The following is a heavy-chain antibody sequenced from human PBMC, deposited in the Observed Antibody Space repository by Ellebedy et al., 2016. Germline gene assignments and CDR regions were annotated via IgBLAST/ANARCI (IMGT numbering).Heavy chain of an antibody. CDR3: ARVRIAVAGNQTRGDAFDI. CDR2: INHSGST. J-gene: IGHJ3*02. CDR1: GGSFSGYY. D-gene: IGHD6-19*01. Sequence: SETLSLTCAVYGGSFSGYYWSWIRQPPGKGLEWIGEINHSGSTNYNPSLKSRVTISVDTSKNQFSLKLSSVTAADTAVYYCARVRIAVAGNQTRGDAFDIWGQGTMVTVSS. V-gene: IGHV4-34*01.